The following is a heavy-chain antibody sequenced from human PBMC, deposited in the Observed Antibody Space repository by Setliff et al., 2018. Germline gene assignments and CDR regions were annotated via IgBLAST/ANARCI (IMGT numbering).Heavy chain of an antibody. V-gene: IGHV3-11*01. D-gene: IGHD3-16*02. J-gene: IGHJ5*02. CDR2: ISRGGGII. Sequence: PGGSLRLSCAASGFTFSDFYMSWIRQTPGKGLEWVSYISRGGGIIYYADSVWGRFSISRDNARNSVFLEMNSLRGEDTAVYYCARDNVILDDSRGIFYPWFDPWGQGTLVTVSS. CDR1: GFTFSDFY. CDR3: ARDNVILDDSRGIFYPWFDP.